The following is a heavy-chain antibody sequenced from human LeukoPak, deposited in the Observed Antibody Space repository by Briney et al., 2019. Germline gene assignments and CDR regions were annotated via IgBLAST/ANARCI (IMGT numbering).Heavy chain of an antibody. D-gene: IGHD5-12*01. Sequence: SETLSLTCAVYGGSFRGYYWSWIRQPPGKGLEWIGEINHSGSTNYNPSLKSRVTISVDTSKNQFSLKLSSVTAADTAVYYCARVPVGTTGYPEGSFDPWGQGTLVTVSS. CDR3: ARVPVGTTGYPEGSFDP. J-gene: IGHJ5*02. CDR1: GGSFRGYY. V-gene: IGHV4-34*01. CDR2: INHSGST.